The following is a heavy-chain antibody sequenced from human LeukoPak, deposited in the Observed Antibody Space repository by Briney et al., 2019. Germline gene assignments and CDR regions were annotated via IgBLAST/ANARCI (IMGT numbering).Heavy chain of an antibody. CDR3: ARDVGEYCSSFNCYASNY. Sequence: AXVKVSCKASGYTFTGYYIHWVRQAPGQGLEWMGWINPHSGGTNYAQKFQGRVTMTRDTSISTAYMELSRLRSDDTAGYYCARDVGEYCSSFNCYASNYWGQGTLVTVSS. CDR2: INPHSGGT. V-gene: IGHV1-2*02. CDR1: GYTFTGYY. D-gene: IGHD2-2*01. J-gene: IGHJ4*02.